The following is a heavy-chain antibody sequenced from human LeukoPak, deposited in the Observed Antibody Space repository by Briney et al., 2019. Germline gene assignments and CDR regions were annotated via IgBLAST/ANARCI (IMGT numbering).Heavy chain of an antibody. J-gene: IGHJ4*02. D-gene: IGHD6-19*01. CDR2: IYYSGST. CDR1: GGSISRYY. Sequence: SETLSLTCTVSGGSISRYYWSWIRQPPGKGLEWIGYIYYSGSTNYNPSLKSRVTISVDTSKNQFSLKLSSVTAADTAVYYCARSSGWSPFYHWGQGTLVTVSS. V-gene: IGHV4-59*01. CDR3: ARSSGWSPFYH.